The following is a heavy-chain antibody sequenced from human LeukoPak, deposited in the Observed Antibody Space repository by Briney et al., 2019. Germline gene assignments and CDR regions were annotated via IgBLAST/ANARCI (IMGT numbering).Heavy chain of an antibody. CDR1: GLNFHRYW. CDR3: ARHLKTDFWSGYYAV. D-gene: IGHD3-3*01. Sequence: GGSLRLSCAASGLNFHRYWMTWVRQAPGKGLEWVANINQDGSEKFHVDSVRGRFTISRDNAKNSPYLQMNSLRTEDTAVYYCARHLKTDFWSGYYAVWGQGTLVTVSS. V-gene: IGHV3-7*01. CDR2: INQDGSEK. J-gene: IGHJ4*02.